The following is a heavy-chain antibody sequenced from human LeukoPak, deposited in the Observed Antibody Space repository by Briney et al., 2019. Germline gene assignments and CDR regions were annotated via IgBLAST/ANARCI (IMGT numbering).Heavy chain of an antibody. J-gene: IGHJ4*02. D-gene: IGHD1-26*01. CDR3: ARHRAGSYTFDY. CDR2: IYYSGST. CDR1: GGSISSYY. Sequence: SETRSLTCTVSGGSISSYYWSWIRQPPGKGLEWIGYIYYSGSTNYNPSLKSRVTISVDTSKNQFSLKLSSVTAADTAVYYCARHRAGSYTFDYWGQGTLVTVSS. V-gene: IGHV4-59*08.